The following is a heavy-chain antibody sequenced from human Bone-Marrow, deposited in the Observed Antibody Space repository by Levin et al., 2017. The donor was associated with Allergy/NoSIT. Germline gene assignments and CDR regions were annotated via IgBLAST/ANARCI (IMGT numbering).Heavy chain of an antibody. J-gene: IGHJ6*02. Sequence: GGSLRLSCAASGFTFSTYTMNWVRQAPGKGLEWLSAMSGSGTFSYYADSVKGRFTISRDNSKNTLYLQMNSLRAEDTAVYYCAKDRSMYCTSSLCRFYGLDVWGQGTTVTVSS. CDR1: GFTFSTYT. D-gene: IGHD2-2*01. V-gene: IGHV3-23*01. CDR3: AKDRSMYCTSSLCRFYGLDV. CDR2: MSGSGTFS.